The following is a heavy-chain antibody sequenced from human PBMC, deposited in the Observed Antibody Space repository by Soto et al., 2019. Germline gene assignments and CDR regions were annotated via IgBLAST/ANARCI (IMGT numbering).Heavy chain of an antibody. CDR2: ISSSSSYI. CDR3: ARGYVDTNYYYYGMDV. J-gene: IGHJ6*02. CDR1: GFTFSSYS. D-gene: IGHD5-18*01. Sequence: GGSLRLSCAASGFTFSSYSMNWVRQAPGKGLEWVSSISSSSSYIYYADSVKGRFTISRDNAKNLLYLQMNSLRAEDTAVYYCARGYVDTNYYYYGMDVWGQGTTVTVSS. V-gene: IGHV3-21*04.